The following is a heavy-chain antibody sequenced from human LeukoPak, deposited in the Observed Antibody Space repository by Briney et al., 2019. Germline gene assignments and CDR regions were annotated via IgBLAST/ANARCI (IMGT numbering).Heavy chain of an antibody. CDR3: AREVAYYYDSSGYDY. CDR1: DGSISSSSYY. J-gene: IGHJ4*02. Sequence: SETLSLTCTVSDGSISSSSYYWGWIRQPPGKGLEWIGSIYHSGSTYYNPSLKSRVTISVDTSKNQFSLKLSSVTAADTAVYYCAREVAYYYDSSGYDYWGQGTLVTVSS. CDR2: IYHSGST. D-gene: IGHD3-22*01. V-gene: IGHV4-39*07.